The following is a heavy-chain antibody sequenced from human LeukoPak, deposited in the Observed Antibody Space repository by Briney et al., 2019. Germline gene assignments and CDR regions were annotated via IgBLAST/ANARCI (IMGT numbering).Heavy chain of an antibody. J-gene: IGHJ5*02. V-gene: IGHV4-39*01. CDR1: GGSISSSSYY. Sequence: SETLSLTCTVSGGSISSSSYYGGWIRQPPGKGLEWIGSIYYSGSTYYNPSLKSRVTISVDTSKNQFSLKLSSVTAADTAVYCCARLIVAAPDWFDPWGQGTLVTVSS. D-gene: IGHD2-15*01. CDR3: ARLIVAAPDWFDP. CDR2: IYYSGST.